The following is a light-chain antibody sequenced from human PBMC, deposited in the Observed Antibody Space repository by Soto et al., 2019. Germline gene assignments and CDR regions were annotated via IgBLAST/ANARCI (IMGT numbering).Light chain of an antibody. CDR3: QSYDSSLSGSHVV. V-gene: IGLV1-40*01. CDR2: GNS. Sequence: QSVLTQPPSVSGAPGQRVTLSCTGSSSNIGAGYDVHWYQQLPGTAPKLLIYGNSNRPSGVPDRFSGSKSGTSASLAITGLQAEDEADYYCQSYDSSLSGSHVVFGGGTKLTVL. CDR1: SSNIGAGYD. J-gene: IGLJ2*01.